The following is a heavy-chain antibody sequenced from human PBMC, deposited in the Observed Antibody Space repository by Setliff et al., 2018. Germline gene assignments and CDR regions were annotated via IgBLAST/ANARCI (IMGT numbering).Heavy chain of an antibody. D-gene: IGHD4-4*01. CDR2: INHRGST. CDR3: ARGFPVTSYRSHYYMDV. Sequence: SETLSLTCAAYGGTFSDYHWTWIRQSPEKGLEWIGEINHRGSTNYNPSLKSRVTISIDKSRDQFSLKLISMIAADTALYFCARGFPVTSYRSHYYMDVWGEGTTVTVSS. CDR1: GGTFSDYH. V-gene: IGHV4-34*01. J-gene: IGHJ6*03.